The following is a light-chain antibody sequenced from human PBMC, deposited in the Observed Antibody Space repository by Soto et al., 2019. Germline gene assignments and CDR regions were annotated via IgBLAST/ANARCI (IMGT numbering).Light chain of an antibody. V-gene: IGKV4-1*01. CDR1: QRVLYSSNNESY. CDR2: WAS. J-gene: IGKJ5*01. CDR3: QQYYSPPIT. Sequence: DIVMTQSPDSLAVSLGERATFNCKSSQRVLYSSNNESYLSWYQHKPGQPPKLLIYWASTRESGVPDRFSGSGSGTDFTLTISSLQAEDVALYVGQQYYSPPITYGQGTRLEIK.